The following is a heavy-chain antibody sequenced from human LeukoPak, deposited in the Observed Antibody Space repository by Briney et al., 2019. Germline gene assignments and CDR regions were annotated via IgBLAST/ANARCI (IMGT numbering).Heavy chain of an antibody. CDR1: GGSISSYY. D-gene: IGHD1-7*01. CDR2: IYYSGST. CDR3: ARDRGTGTTPDFDY. J-gene: IGHJ4*02. Sequence: PSETLALTCTVSGGSISSYYWSWIRQPPGKGLEWIGYIYYSGSTNYIPSLKSRVTISVGTSKNQFSLKLSSVTAADTAVYYCARDRGTGTTPDFDYWGQGTLVTVSS. V-gene: IGHV4-59*01.